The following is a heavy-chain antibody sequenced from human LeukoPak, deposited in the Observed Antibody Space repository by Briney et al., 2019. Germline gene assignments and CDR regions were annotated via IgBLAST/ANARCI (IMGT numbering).Heavy chain of an antibody. D-gene: IGHD3-10*01. V-gene: IGHV4-61*08. CDR2: IYYSGST. J-gene: IGHJ4*02. CDR3: ARRGGSGRSFDY. CDR1: GASVSSGGYY. Sequence: PSETLSLTCTVSGASVSSGGYYWSWIRQPPGMGVELIGYIYYSGSTNFNPSLKSRVTISVDTSKNQFSLKVSSVTAADTAVYYCARRGGSGRSFDYWGQGTLVTVSS.